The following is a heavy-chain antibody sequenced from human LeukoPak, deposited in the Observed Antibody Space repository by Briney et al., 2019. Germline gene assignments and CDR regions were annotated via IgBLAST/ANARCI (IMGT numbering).Heavy chain of an antibody. V-gene: IGHV1-2*02. D-gene: IGHD3-22*01. Sequence: ASVKVSCKASGYTFTGYYMHWVRQAPGQGLEWMGWINPNSGGTNYAQKFQGRVTMTRDTSISTAYMELSRLRSDDTAVYYCARERPPRGMTMIVVVHNWFDPWGQGTLVTVSS. J-gene: IGHJ5*02. CDR1: GYTFTGYY. CDR2: INPNSGGT. CDR3: ARERPPRGMTMIVVVHNWFDP.